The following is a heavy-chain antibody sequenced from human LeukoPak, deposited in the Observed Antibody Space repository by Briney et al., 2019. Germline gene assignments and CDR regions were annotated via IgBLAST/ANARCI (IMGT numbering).Heavy chain of an antibody. D-gene: IGHD6-13*01. CDR2: ISSSSSYI. J-gene: IGHJ6*02. V-gene: IGHV3-21*01. CDR3: ARYKEAAAGPSYGMDV. CDR1: GFTFSDYY. Sequence: GGSLRLSCAASGFTFSDYYMSWVRQAPGKGLEWVSSISSSSSYIYYADSVKGRFTISRDNAKNSLYLQMNSLRAEDTAVYYCARYKEAAAGPSYGMDVWGQGTTVTVSS.